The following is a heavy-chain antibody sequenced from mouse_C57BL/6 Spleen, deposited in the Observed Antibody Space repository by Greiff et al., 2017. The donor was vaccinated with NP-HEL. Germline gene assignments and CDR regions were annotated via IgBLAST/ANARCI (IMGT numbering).Heavy chain of an antibody. J-gene: IGHJ2*01. CDR1: GYAFSSYW. CDR2: IYPGDGDT. CDR3: ARAGRQLCLDY. Sequence: QVQLQQSGAELVKPGASVKISCKASGYAFSSYWMNWVKQRPGKGLEWIGQIYPGDGDTNYNGKFKGKATLTADKSSSTAYMQLSSLTSEDSAVYFCARAGRQLCLDYWGQGTTLTVSS. V-gene: IGHV1-80*01. D-gene: IGHD3-2*01.